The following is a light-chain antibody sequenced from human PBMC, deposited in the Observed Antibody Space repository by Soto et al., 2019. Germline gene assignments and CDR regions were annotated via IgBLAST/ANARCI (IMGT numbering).Light chain of an antibody. CDR3: QQRSNWPIT. CDR1: QSVSSY. CDR2: DAS. V-gene: IGKV3-11*01. Sequence: EIVLTQSPATLSLSPGEKATLSCRASQSVSSYLAWYQQKPGLAPRLLIYDASNRATGIPARFSGSGSGTDFTLTISSLEPEDFAVYYCQQRSNWPITVGQGTRLEIK. J-gene: IGKJ5*01.